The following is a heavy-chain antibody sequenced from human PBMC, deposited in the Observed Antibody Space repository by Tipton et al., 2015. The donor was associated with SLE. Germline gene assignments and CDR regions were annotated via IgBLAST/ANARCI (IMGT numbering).Heavy chain of an antibody. V-gene: IGHV1-69*05. D-gene: IGHD3/OR15-3a*01. Sequence: QSGAEVKKPGSSVKVSCKASGGTFSGYAISWVRQAPGQGLEWMGGIIPIFGTTNYAQEFQGRVTITTDDSTSTAYMELSSLRSEDTAVYYCASGFHSGLGYWGQGTLVTVSS. CDR1: GGTFSGYA. J-gene: IGHJ4*02. CDR3: ASGFHSGLGY. CDR2: IIPIFGTT.